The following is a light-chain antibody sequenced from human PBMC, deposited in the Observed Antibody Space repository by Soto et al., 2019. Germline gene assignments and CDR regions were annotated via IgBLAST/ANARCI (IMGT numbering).Light chain of an antibody. Sequence: DLQMTQSPSTLSASVGDRVTITCRASQSISSWLAWYQQKPGKAPKLLIYKASSLESGVPSRFSGSGSGTEFTLTISSLQPDDFATYYCQQYNSYSGYTFGQGTKLEI. CDR3: QQYNSYSGYT. CDR1: QSISSW. V-gene: IGKV1-5*03. CDR2: KAS. J-gene: IGKJ2*01.